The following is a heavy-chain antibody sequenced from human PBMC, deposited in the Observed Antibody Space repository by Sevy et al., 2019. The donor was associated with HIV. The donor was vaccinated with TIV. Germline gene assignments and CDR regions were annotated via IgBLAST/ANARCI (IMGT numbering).Heavy chain of an antibody. Sequence: GGSLRLSCAASGFTFSSYGMHWVRQAPGKGLEWVAVISYDGSNKYYADSVKGRFTISRDNSKNTLYLQMNSLRAEDTAVYYCAKAHFSRGIAAAGTGTLHFDYWGQGTLVTISS. CDR2: ISYDGSNK. V-gene: IGHV3-30*18. CDR3: AKAHFSRGIAAAGTGTLHFDY. CDR1: GFTFSSYG. D-gene: IGHD6-13*01. J-gene: IGHJ4*02.